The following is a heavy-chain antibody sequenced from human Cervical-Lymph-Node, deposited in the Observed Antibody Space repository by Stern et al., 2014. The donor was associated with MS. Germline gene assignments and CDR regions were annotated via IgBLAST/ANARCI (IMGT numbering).Heavy chain of an antibody. CDR2: IWYDGSKK. V-gene: IGHV3-33*01. D-gene: IGHD3-9*01. Sequence: MQLVESGGGVVQPGRSLKLYCAASGFDFSSYGIHWVRQAPGKGLEWVAVIWYDGSKKFYAEFVKGRFTISRDNSKSTGSLQMNSLRDEDTAVYYCTGVNYDILTGYYSDYWGQGALVTVSS. CDR3: TGVNYDILTGYYSDY. J-gene: IGHJ4*02. CDR1: GFDFSSYG.